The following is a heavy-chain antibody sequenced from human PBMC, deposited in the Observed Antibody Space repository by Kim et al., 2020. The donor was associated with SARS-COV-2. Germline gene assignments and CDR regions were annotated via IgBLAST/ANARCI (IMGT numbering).Heavy chain of an antibody. V-gene: IGHV4-34*01. CDR2: FNHSEGT. CDR1: VGSFRVNT. D-gene: IGHD4-17*01. J-gene: IGHJ4*02. CDR3: ARGWPTVTHFDY. Sequence: SETLSLTCAVYVGSFRVNTWGWFAQPPGKGRRGIGKFNHSEGTNYNPSLKSRVTISVDTPKNQFSLKLSSVTAADTAVYYCARGWPTVTHFDYWGQGTLVTVSS.